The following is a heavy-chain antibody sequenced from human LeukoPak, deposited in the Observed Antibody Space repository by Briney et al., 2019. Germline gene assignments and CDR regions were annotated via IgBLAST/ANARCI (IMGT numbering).Heavy chain of an antibody. Sequence: SQTLSLTCDIFGDIVSTKSSAWSWIRQSPSRGLEWLGRTYYRSKWGSDYAASVKSRISINADTAKNQLSLQLNSVTPEDTAAYYCVRYSGWCNFDYWGQGLLVTVSS. CDR3: VRYSGWCNFDY. V-gene: IGHV6-1*01. CDR1: GDIVSTKSSA. CDR2: TYYRSKWGS. J-gene: IGHJ4*02. D-gene: IGHD1-26*01.